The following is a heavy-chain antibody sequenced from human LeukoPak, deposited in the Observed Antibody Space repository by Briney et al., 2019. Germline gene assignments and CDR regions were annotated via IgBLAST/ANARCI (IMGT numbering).Heavy chain of an antibody. Sequence: ASVTVSCKVSGYTLTELSMHWVRQAPGKGLEWMGGFDPEDGETIYAQKFQGRVTITEDTSTDTAYMELSSLRSEDTAVYYCATVTSRDGYNLWGQGTLVTVSS. D-gene: IGHD5-12*01. J-gene: IGHJ4*02. CDR2: FDPEDGET. V-gene: IGHV1-24*01. CDR1: GYTLTELS. CDR3: ATVTSRDGYNL.